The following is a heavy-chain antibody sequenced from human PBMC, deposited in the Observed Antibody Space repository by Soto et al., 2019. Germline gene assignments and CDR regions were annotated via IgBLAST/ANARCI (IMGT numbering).Heavy chain of an antibody. J-gene: IGHJ5*02. CDR3: ARQGRYDFWSGSPNWFDP. CDR1: GGSISSSSYY. D-gene: IGHD3-3*01. CDR2: IYYSGST. V-gene: IGHV4-39*01. Sequence: TLSLTCTASGGSISSSSYYWGWIRQPPXKGLEWIGSIYYSGSTYYNPSLKSRVTISVDTSKNQFSLKLSSVTAADTAVYYCARQGRYDFWSGSPNWFDPWGQGTLVTVFS.